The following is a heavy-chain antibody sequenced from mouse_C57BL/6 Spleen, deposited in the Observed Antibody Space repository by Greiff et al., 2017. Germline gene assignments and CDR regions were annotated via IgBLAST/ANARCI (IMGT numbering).Heavy chain of an antibody. J-gene: IGHJ2*01. V-gene: IGHV1-62-2*01. CDR3: ARQEDQNTRHYFDY. CDR2: IYPGSGSI. D-gene: IGHD5-2*01. Sequence: VQLQQSGAELVKPGASVKLSCKASGYTFTDYSIHWVKQRSGQGLEWIGWIYPGSGSIKYNEKFKDKATLTADTSSSTVYMELSRLTSEDSAVXFCARQEDQNTRHYFDYWGQGTTLTVSS. CDR1: GYTFTDYS.